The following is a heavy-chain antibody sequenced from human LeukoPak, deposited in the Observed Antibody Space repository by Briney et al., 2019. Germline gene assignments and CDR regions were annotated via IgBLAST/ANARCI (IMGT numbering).Heavy chain of an antibody. J-gene: IGHJ3*02. CDR1: GGSFSGYY. D-gene: IGHD3-3*01. CDR2: INHSGST. Sequence: SETLSLTCAVYGGSFSGYYWSWIRQPPGKGLEWIGEINHSGSTNYNPSLKSRVTISVDTSKNQFSLKLSSVTAADTAVYYCARVKRDFGVAIIPPAFDIWGQGTMVTVSS. V-gene: IGHV4-34*01. CDR3: ARVKRDFGVAIIPPAFDI.